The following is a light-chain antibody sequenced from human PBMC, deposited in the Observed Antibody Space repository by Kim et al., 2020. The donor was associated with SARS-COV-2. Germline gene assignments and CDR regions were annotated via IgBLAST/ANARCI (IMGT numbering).Light chain of an antibody. CDR3: QQRSNWPPWT. Sequence: EIVLTQSPATLSLSPGERATLSCRASQSVSTFLAWYQHKPGQAPRLLIYDASNRAAGIPARFSGSGSGTDFTLTISSLEPEDVAVYYCQQRSNWPPWTFGQGTKVDIK. J-gene: IGKJ1*01. CDR1: QSVSTF. CDR2: DAS. V-gene: IGKV3-11*01.